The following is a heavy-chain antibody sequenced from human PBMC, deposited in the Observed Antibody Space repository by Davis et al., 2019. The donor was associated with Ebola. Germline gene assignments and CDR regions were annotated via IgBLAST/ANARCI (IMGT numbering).Heavy chain of an antibody. D-gene: IGHD2-2*01. CDR1: GFTFSSYS. Sequence: PGGSLRLSCAASGFTFSSYSMNWVRQAPGKGLEWVSYISSSSSTIYYADSVKGRFTISRDNSKNTLYLQMNSLRAEDTAVYYCAKDRGCSSTSCPRRMDIWGQGTLVTVSS. V-gene: IGHV3-48*01. CDR3: AKDRGCSSTSCPRRMDI. J-gene: IGHJ4*02. CDR2: ISSSSSTI.